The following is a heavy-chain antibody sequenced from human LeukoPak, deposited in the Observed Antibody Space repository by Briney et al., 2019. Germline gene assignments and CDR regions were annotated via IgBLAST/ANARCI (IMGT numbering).Heavy chain of an antibody. Sequence: PGGSLRLSCAASGFSFSAYSMNWVRQAPGKGLQWVSSISGTSIYIYYADSVRGRFTISRDNAKNSLYLQMNSLRAEDTAVYYCARDYSPVAGTGDDAFDIWGQGTMVTVSS. J-gene: IGHJ3*02. CDR2: ISGTSIYI. CDR1: GFSFSAYS. D-gene: IGHD6-19*01. CDR3: ARDYSPVAGTGDDAFDI. V-gene: IGHV3-21*04.